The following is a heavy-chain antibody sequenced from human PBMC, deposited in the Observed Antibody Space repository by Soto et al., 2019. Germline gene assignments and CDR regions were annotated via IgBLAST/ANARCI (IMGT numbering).Heavy chain of an antibody. V-gene: IGHV3-72*01. D-gene: IGHD1-26*01. Sequence: VQLVESGGGLVQPGGSLRLSCAASGFIFSDHYMDWVRQAPGKGLEWVGRIKNKANSYTTEYAASVRGRFTISRDDSTHSLYLQMNSLKTEDTAVYYCTRISLVGATGGRYFDYWGQGTLLTVSS. J-gene: IGHJ4*02. CDR2: IKNKANSYTT. CDR1: GFIFSDHY. CDR3: TRISLVGATGGRYFDY.